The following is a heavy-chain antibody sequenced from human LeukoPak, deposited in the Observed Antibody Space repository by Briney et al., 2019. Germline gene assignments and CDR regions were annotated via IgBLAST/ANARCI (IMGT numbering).Heavy chain of an antibody. V-gene: IGHV3-30*02. J-gene: IGHJ4*02. CDR3: AKDYGSGTYYRFDY. Sequence: GGSLRLSCAASGFTFSSYGMHWVRQAPGKGLEWVAVIWYDGSNKYYADSVKGRFTISRDNSKNTLYLQMNSLRAEDTAVYYCAKDYGSGTYYRFDYWGQGTLVTVSS. CDR1: GFTFSSYG. D-gene: IGHD3-10*01. CDR2: IWYDGSNK.